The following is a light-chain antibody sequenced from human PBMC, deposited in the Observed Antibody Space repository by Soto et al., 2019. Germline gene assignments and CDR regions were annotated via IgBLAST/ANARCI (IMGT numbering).Light chain of an antibody. J-gene: IGLJ1*01. V-gene: IGLV2-8*01. CDR2: DVN. CDR1: DSCLGGYTF. Sequence: QSALTQPPSASGSPGRSVAISCTGTDSCLGGYTFVSWYQQHPGKPPKLLIYDVNKRPSGVPDRFSGSKSGNTASLTVSGLQAEDVADYYCSAHGGTNPYVFATGTKVTVL. CDR3: SAHGGTNPYV.